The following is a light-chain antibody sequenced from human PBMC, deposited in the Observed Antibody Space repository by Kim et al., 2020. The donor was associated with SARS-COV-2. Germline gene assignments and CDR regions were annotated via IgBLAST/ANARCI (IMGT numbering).Light chain of an antibody. Sequence: QSVLTQPPSASGTPGQTVTISCSGSGSNIGGNPEHWYQQPPGTAPKLLIYGDDQRPSGVPDRFSGSKSGTAASLAISGLQAGNEADYYCAAWDDSLNGVVFGGGTKLTVL. V-gene: IGLV1-44*01. CDR3: AAWDDSLNGVV. CDR2: GDD. CDR1: GSNIGGNP. J-gene: IGLJ3*02.